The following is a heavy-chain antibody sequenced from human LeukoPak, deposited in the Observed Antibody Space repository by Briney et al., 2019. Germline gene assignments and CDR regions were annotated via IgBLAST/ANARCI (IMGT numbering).Heavy chain of an antibody. D-gene: IGHD6-13*01. J-gene: IGHJ4*02. CDR3: ARDGLRAAGTHFDY. Sequence: PGRSLRLSCAASGFTFSSYGMHWVRQAPGKGLEWVAVIWYDGSNKYYADSVKGRFTISRDNSKNTLYLQMNSLRVEDTAVYYCARDGLRAAGTHFDYWGQGTLVTVSS. V-gene: IGHV3-33*01. CDR2: IWYDGSNK. CDR1: GFTFSSYG.